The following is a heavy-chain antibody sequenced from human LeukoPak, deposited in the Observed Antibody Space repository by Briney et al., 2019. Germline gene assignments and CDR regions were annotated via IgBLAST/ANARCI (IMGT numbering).Heavy chain of an antibody. Sequence: GGSLRLSCAASGFIFSSYAMSWVRQAPGKGLEWVSAISGSGGSTYYADSVKGRFTISRDNSKNTLYLQMNSLRAEDTAVYYCAEDLVVADHYGMDVWGQGTTVTVSS. D-gene: IGHD2-15*01. CDR3: AEDLVVADHYGMDV. J-gene: IGHJ6*02. CDR2: ISGSGGST. V-gene: IGHV3-23*01. CDR1: GFIFSSYA.